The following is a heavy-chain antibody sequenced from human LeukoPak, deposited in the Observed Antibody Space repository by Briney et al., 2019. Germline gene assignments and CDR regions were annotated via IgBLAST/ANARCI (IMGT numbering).Heavy chain of an antibody. V-gene: IGHV3-7*01. CDR3: AYGGWYFGY. CDR1: GFTFDDYA. J-gene: IGHJ4*02. D-gene: IGHD4-23*01. Sequence: TGGSLRLSCAASGFTFDDYAMSWVRQAPGKGLEWVANIKQDGSEKYYVDSVKGRFTISRDNAKNSLYLQMSSLRAEDTAVYYCAYGGWYFGYWGQGTLVTVSS. CDR2: IKQDGSEK.